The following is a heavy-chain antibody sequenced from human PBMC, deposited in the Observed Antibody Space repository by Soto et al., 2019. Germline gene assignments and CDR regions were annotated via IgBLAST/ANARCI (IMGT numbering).Heavy chain of an antibody. CDR3: ARAMDTAMASKDNWFDP. V-gene: IGHV3-30*04. CDR1: GFTSRSYD. CDR2: ISNDEKKT. Sequence: QVQLVESGGGVVQPGRSLRLSCAASGFTSRSYDMHWVRQTPDKGLEWVAVISNDEKKTYYTDSVKGRFTISRDNSKNTLYLQMNNLRPEDTALYYCARAMDTAMASKDNWFDPWGQGTLVTVSS. J-gene: IGHJ5*02. D-gene: IGHD5-18*01.